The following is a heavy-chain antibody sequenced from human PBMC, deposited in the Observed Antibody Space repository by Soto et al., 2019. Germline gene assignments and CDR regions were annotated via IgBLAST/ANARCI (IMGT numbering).Heavy chain of an antibody. CDR3: ARMGVLESLAPNDRRLYYYGMYV. D-gene: IGHD3-3*01. Sequence: QVQLVQSGAEVKKPGASVKVSCKASGYTFTGYYMHWVRQAPGQGLEWMGWINPNSGGTNYAQKFQGWVTMTRDTSISTAYMELSRLRSDDTAVYYCARMGVLESLAPNDRRLYYYGMYVWGQGTTVTVS. CDR1: GYTFTGYY. CDR2: INPNSGGT. V-gene: IGHV1-2*04. J-gene: IGHJ6*02.